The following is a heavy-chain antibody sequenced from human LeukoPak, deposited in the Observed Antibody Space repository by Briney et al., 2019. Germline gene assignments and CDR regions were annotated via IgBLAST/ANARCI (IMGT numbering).Heavy chain of an antibody. CDR2: TYYRFKWYN. V-gene: IGHV6-1*01. CDR3: ARDRFGRDGYNPGSDAFDI. J-gene: IGHJ3*02. CDR1: GDGVSSNSAA. D-gene: IGHD5-24*01. Sequence: PSQTLSLTCAISGDGVSSNSAAWNWIRQSSSRGLEWLGRTYYRFKWYNDYAVSVKSRITINPDTSKNQFSLQLNSVTPEDTAVYYCARDRFGRDGYNPGSDAFDIWGQGTMVTVSS.